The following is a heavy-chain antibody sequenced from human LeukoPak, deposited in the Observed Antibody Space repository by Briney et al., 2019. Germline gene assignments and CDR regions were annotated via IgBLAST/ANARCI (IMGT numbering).Heavy chain of an antibody. V-gene: IGHV1-2*02. CDR1: GYTFTGYY. D-gene: IGHD3-22*01. Sequence: ASAKVSCKASGYTFTGYYMHWVRQAPGQGLEWMGWINPNSGGTNYAQKFQGRVTMTRDTSISTAYMELSRLRSDDTAVYYCARDYYDSSGYPLAGGFDYWGQGTLVTVYS. CDR3: ARDYYDSSGYPLAGGFDY. J-gene: IGHJ4*02. CDR2: INPNSGGT.